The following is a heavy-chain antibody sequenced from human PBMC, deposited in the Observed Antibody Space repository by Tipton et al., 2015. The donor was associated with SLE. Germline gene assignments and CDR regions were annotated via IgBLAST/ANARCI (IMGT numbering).Heavy chain of an antibody. J-gene: IGHJ4*02. CDR3: ASSSGDRIYYFYY. Sequence: LRLSCTVSGGSISSSSYYWGWIRQPPGKGLEWIGSIYYSGSTYYNPSLKSRVTISVDTSKNPFSLKPSSVTAADTAVNYCASSSGDRIYYFYYWGQGTLVTVSS. CDR2: IYYSGST. V-gene: IGHV4-39*07. D-gene: IGHD1-26*01. CDR1: GGSISSSSYY.